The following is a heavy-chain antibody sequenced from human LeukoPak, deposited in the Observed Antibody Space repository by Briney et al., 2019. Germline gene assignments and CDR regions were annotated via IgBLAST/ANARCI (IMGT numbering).Heavy chain of an antibody. V-gene: IGHV3-23*01. CDR3: AKRTYYDFWSGYYVDY. D-gene: IGHD3-3*01. CDR1: GFTVSSNY. Sequence: PGGSLRLSCAASGFTVSSNYMSWVRQAPGKGLEWVSAISGSGGSTYYADSVKGRFTISRDNSKNTLYLQMNSLRAEDTAVYYCAKRTYYDFWSGYYVDYWGQGTLVTVSS. CDR2: ISGSGGST. J-gene: IGHJ4*02.